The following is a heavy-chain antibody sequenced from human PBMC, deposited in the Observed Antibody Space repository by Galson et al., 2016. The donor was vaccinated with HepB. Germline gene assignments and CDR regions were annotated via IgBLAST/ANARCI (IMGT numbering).Heavy chain of an antibody. CDR1: GGSVSSGSHY. Sequence: LSLTCTVSGGSVSSGSHYWSWIRQPPGKGLEYIGYIFYSGSTNYNPSLKSRVTISIDTSKNQFSLKSRSVTAADTAVYYCARESATYNNSPAPLPDWGQGTLVAVSS. J-gene: IGHJ4*02. CDR2: IFYSGST. D-gene: IGHD3-10*01. CDR3: ARESATYNNSPAPLPD. V-gene: IGHV4-61*01.